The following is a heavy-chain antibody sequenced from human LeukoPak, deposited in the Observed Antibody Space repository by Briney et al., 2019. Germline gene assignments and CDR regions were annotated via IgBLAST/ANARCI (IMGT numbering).Heavy chain of an antibody. Sequence: GGSLRLSCAASGFTVSSNYMSWVRQAPGKGLEWVALISYDGSSEYYAGSVKGRFAISRDNSKITVYLQMNSLKAEDTAVYYCANELYNYGDYGAEGLDVGGQGTTVTVS. CDR2: ISYDGSSE. V-gene: IGHV3-30*18. CDR1: GFTVSSNY. D-gene: IGHD4-17*01. J-gene: IGHJ6*02. CDR3: ANELYNYGDYGAEGLDV.